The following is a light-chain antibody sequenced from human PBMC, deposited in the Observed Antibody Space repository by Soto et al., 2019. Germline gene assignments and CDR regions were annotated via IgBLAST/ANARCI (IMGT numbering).Light chain of an antibody. J-gene: IGKJ1*01. CDR3: QQYGRP. CDR2: GAS. V-gene: IGKV3-20*01. Sequence: EIVLTQSPATLSLSPGERATLSCRASQSVAYTYLAWFQQKPGQAPRLLIYGASNRATGIPDRFSGSGSGTDFTLTISRLEPEDFAVYYCQQYGRPFGQGTKVDIK. CDR1: QSVAYTY.